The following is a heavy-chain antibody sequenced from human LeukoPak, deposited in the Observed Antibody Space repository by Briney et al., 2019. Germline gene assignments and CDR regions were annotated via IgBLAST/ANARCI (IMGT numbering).Heavy chain of an antibody. J-gene: IGHJ3*02. Sequence: GGSLRLSCAASGFTFSSYAMNWVRQAPGKGLVWVSRISSDGSRISYADSVKGRFTISGDDAKKTLDLQMNSLRAEDTAVYFCARDNGRNGFDIWGQGTMVTVSS. CDR1: GFTFSSYA. V-gene: IGHV3-74*01. CDR3: ARDNGRNGFDI. CDR2: ISSDGSRI.